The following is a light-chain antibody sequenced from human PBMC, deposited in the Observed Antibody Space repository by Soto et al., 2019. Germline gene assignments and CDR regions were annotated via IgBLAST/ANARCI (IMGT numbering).Light chain of an antibody. J-gene: IGKJ2*01. Sequence: EIVLTQSPGTLSLSPGERATLSCRASQSVSSSYLAWYQQKPGQAPRHLIYGASSRATGIPDRFSGSGSGTDFTLTVSRLEPEDFAVYYCQQYGSSLYTFGQGTKLEIK. V-gene: IGKV3-20*01. CDR1: QSVSSSY. CDR3: QQYGSSLYT. CDR2: GAS.